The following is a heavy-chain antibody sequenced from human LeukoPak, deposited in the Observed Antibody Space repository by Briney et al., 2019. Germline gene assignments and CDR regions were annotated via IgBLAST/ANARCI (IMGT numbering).Heavy chain of an antibody. CDR3: AGGIAVADLFDY. Sequence: SETLSLTCTVSGGSISSYYWSWIRQPPGKGLEWIGYIYYGGSTNYNPSLKSRVTISVDTSKNQFSLKLSSVTAADTAVYYCAGGIAVADLFDYWGQGTLVTVSS. CDR1: GGSISSYY. D-gene: IGHD6-19*01. V-gene: IGHV4-59*01. J-gene: IGHJ4*02. CDR2: IYYGGST.